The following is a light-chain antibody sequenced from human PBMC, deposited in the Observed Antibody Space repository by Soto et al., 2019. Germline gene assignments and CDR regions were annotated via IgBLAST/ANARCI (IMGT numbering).Light chain of an antibody. Sequence: QSVRAQPSSLAWSSGQAITLFRPGNSRDVGGYNFVSWYQQHPDKAPKLMIYDVTNRPSGVSNRFSGSKSGNTASLTISGLQAEDEADYYCSSYTSISTYVFGTGTKVTVL. CDR2: DVT. V-gene: IGLV2-14*01. CDR1: SRDVGGYNF. CDR3: SSYTSISTYV. J-gene: IGLJ1*01.